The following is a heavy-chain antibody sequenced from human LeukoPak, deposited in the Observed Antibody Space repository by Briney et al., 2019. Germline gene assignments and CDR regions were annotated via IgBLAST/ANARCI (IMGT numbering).Heavy chain of an antibody. Sequence: GASVKVSCKASGYTFTGYYMHWVRQAPGQGLEWTGWINPNSGGTNYAQKFQGRVTMTRDTSISTAYMELSRLRSDDTAVYYCARVKGKTLRYFDWLDAFDIWGQGTMVTVSS. CDR2: INPNSGGT. CDR3: ARVKGKTLRYFDWLDAFDI. D-gene: IGHD3-9*01. CDR1: GYTFTGYY. V-gene: IGHV1-2*02. J-gene: IGHJ3*02.